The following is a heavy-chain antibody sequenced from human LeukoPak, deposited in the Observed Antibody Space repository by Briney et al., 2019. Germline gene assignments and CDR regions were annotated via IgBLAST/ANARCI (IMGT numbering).Heavy chain of an antibody. CDR3: ARDLANVVVPATTPKGFDP. CDR2: IKEDGSEK. D-gene: IGHD2-2*01. V-gene: IGHV3-7*01. Sequence: GGSLRLSCAASGFNFSINFMSWVRQAPGKGLEWVANIKEDGSEKFYVDSVKGRFTISRDNAKKSLYLQINSLRGEDTAVYYCARDLANVVVPATTPKGFDPWGQGTLVTVSS. CDR1: GFNFSINF. J-gene: IGHJ5*02.